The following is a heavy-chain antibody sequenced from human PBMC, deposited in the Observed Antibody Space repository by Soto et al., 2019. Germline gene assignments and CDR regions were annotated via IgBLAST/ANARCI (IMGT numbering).Heavy chain of an antibody. J-gene: IGHJ4*02. CDR3: ARQGDFWSGYYGGGDY. CDR1: GGSISSSSYY. V-gene: IGHV4-39*01. Sequence: QLQLQESGPGLVKPSETLSLTCTVSGGSISSSSYYWGWIRQPPGKGLEWIGSIYYSGSTYYNPSLTSRGTISPATSNNQFSRKLSSVTAADTAVYYCARQGDFWSGYYGGGDYWGQGTLVTVSS. D-gene: IGHD3-3*01. CDR2: IYYSGST.